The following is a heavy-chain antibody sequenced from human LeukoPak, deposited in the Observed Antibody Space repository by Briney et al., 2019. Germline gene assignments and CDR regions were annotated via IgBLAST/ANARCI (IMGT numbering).Heavy chain of an antibody. CDR3: ARGDSSSSMFDY. J-gene: IGHJ4*02. V-gene: IGHV4-61*02. D-gene: IGHD6-6*01. CDR1: GGSISSGSYY. Sequence: SQTLSLTCTVSGGSISSGSYYWSWIRQPAGKGLEWIGRIYTSGSTNYNPSLKSRVTIPVDTSKNQFSLKLSSVTAADTAVYYCARGDSSSSMFDYWGQGTLVTVSS. CDR2: IYTSGST.